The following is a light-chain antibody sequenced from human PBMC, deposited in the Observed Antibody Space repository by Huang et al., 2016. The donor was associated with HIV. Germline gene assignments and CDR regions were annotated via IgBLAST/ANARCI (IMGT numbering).Light chain of an antibody. V-gene: IGKV3-15*01. J-gene: IGKJ2*01. Sequence: TQSPVTLSVSPGERVTLSCRASQGIGNKLAWYQLKPGQAPRLLIFDASYRATDIPCRFSGGGSEIDFTLTISDLQSEDSAVYYCQQYNRWPRTFGQGTKVDIK. CDR2: DAS. CDR1: QGIGNK. CDR3: QQYNRWPRT.